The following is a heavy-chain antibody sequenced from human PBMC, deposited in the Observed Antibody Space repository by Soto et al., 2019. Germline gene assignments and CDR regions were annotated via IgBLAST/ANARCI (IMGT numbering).Heavy chain of an antibody. J-gene: IGHJ3*02. CDR1: GFTFDDYA. CDR2: ISWNSGSI. CDR3: AKDIAYIVATRGAAFDI. V-gene: IGHV3-9*01. D-gene: IGHD5-12*01. Sequence: DVQLVESGGGLVQPGRSLRLSCAASGFTFDDYAMHWVRQAPGKGLEWVSGISWNSGSIGYADSVKGRFTISRDNAKNSLYLQMNSLRAEDTALYYCAKDIAYIVATRGAAFDIWGQGTMVTVSS.